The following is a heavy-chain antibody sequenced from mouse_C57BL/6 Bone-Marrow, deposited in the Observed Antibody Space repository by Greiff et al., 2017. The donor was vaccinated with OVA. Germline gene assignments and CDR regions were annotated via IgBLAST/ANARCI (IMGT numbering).Heavy chain of an antibody. CDR1: GFTFSSYA. CDR2: ISDGGSYT. CDR3: ARALTTGGGDY. V-gene: IGHV5-4*03. J-gene: IGHJ2*01. Sequence: EVTLVESGGGLVKPGGSLKLSCAASGFTFSSYAMSWVRQTPDTRLEWVATISDGGSYTYYPDNVKGRFTISRDNAKNNLYLQMSHLKSEDTAMYYCARALTTGGGDYWGQGTTLTVSS. D-gene: IGHD1-1*01.